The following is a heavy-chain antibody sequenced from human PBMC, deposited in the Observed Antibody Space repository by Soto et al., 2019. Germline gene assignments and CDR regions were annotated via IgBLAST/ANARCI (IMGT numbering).Heavy chain of an antibody. CDR2: IYHSGST. J-gene: IGHJ6*02. Sequence: QVQLQESGPGLVKPSGTLSLTCAVSGGSISSSNCWSWVRQPPGKGLEWIGEIYHSGSTNFNPSRKSRVTISVDTSKNQFSLKLNSVTAADTAVYYCARVSGSYYYGMDVWGQGTTVTVSS. V-gene: IGHV4-4*02. D-gene: IGHD6-25*01. CDR3: ARVSGSYYYGMDV. CDR1: GGSISSSNC.